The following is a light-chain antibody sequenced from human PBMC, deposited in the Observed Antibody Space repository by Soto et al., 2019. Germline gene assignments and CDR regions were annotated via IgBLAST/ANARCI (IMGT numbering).Light chain of an antibody. V-gene: IGKV1-39*01. CDR1: QSISSY. J-gene: IGKJ1*01. CDR2: SAS. Sequence: DIQMTQSPSSLSTSVGDRVTITCRASQSISSYLNWYQQKPGKAPKLLICSASSLQSGVPSRLSGSGSGTDFTLTISSLQPEDFATYYCQQSYSTLWTFGQGTKVDIK. CDR3: QQSYSTLWT.